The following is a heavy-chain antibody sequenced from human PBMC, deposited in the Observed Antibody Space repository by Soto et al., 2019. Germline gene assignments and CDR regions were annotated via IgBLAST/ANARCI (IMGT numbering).Heavy chain of an antibody. CDR2: LYYSGSA. V-gene: IGHV4-59*08. J-gene: IGHJ4*02. CDR1: GGSISSYY. CDR3: ASIRGLNYFDY. Sequence: SETLSLTCTASGGSISSYYWSWIRQPPGKGPEWIAWLYYSGSANYNPSLKSRVTISVDTSKNQFSLKLTSVTAADTAVYYCASIRGLNYFDYWGQGIQVTVSS.